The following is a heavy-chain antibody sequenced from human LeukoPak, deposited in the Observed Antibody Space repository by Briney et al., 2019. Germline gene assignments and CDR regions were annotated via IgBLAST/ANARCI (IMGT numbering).Heavy chain of an antibody. CDR2: RHYSGTT. CDR3: ARAGRADGDYHYFDY. V-gene: IGHV4-31*03. J-gene: IGHJ4*02. CDR1: GGSISSGGYY. Sequence: SQTLSLTCTVSGGSISSGGYYWSWIRQHPGKDLEWIGYRHYSGTTYYNASLKSRLTISVDTSKNQFSLKLSSVTAADTAVYYCARAGRADGDYHYFDYWGQGTLVTVSS. D-gene: IGHD4-17*01.